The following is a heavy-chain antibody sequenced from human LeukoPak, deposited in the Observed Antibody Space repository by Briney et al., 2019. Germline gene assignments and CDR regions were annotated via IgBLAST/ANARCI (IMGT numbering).Heavy chain of an antibody. Sequence: SETLSLTCAVSGDSISSGGYLWSWIRQPPGKGLEWIGYIYHSGSTYYNPSLKSRVTISVDRSKNQFSLNLSSVTAADTAVYYCARAGSGGTQLDYWGQGTLVTVSS. D-gene: IGHD2-15*01. V-gene: IGHV4-30-2*01. CDR2: IYHSGST. CDR1: GDSISSGGYL. J-gene: IGHJ4*02. CDR3: ARAGSGGTQLDY.